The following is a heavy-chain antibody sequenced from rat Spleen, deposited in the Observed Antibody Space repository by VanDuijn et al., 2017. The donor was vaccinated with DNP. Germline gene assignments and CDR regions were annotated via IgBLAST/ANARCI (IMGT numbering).Heavy chain of an antibody. Sequence: EVQLVESGGGSVQPGRSLKLSCAASGFTFSDHYMAWVRQAPTQGLDWVAAISTGGGNTYYRDSVKGRFTISRDNAKSTLYLQMDSLRSEETATYYCARHGYSSYRFAYWGQGTLVTVSS. J-gene: IGHJ3*01. CDR2: ISTGGGNT. CDR3: ARHGYSSYRFAY. CDR1: GFTFSDHY. D-gene: IGHD1-2*01. V-gene: IGHV5S11*01.